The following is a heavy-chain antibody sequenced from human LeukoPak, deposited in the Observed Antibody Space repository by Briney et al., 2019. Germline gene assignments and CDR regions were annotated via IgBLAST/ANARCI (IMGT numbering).Heavy chain of an antibody. CDR1: GGSFSGYY. D-gene: IGHD6-13*01. V-gene: IGHV4-34*01. J-gene: IGHJ4*02. Sequence: PSETLSLTCAVYGGSFSGYYWSWIRQPPGKGLEWIGEINHSGSTNYNPSLKSRVTISVDTSKNQFSLKLSSVTAADTAVYYCARIIAAAGSVWGQGTPVTVSS. CDR2: INHSGST. CDR3: ARIIAAAGSV.